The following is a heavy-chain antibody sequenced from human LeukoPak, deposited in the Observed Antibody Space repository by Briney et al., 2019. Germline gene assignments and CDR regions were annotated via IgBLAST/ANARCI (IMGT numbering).Heavy chain of an antibody. CDR3: AKGAPYDFWSGSDGFDP. V-gene: IGHV3-23*01. CDR2: ISGSGGST. CDR1: GFTFSSYA. D-gene: IGHD3-3*01. J-gene: IGHJ5*02. Sequence: GGSLRLSCAASGFTFSSYAMSWVRQAPGKGLEWVSAISGSGGSTYYADSVKGRFTISRDNSKNTLYLQMNSLRAEDTAVYYCAKGAPYDFWSGSDGFDPWGQGTLVTVSS.